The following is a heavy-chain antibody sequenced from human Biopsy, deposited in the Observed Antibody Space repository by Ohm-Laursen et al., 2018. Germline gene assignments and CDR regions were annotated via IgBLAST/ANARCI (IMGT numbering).Heavy chain of an antibody. Sequence: ASVKVSCKASGYTFSDYYLHWVRQAPGQGLEWMGWIYVSGNGVTNYAEKFQGRVTMTRDTSISTMYMDLSSLRSDDTAVYYCAKDLLEWSVPSWGQGTPVTVSS. CDR1: GYTFSDYY. CDR2: IYVSGNGVT. D-gene: IGHD3-3*01. CDR3: AKDLLEWSVPS. V-gene: IGHV1-2*02. J-gene: IGHJ4*02.